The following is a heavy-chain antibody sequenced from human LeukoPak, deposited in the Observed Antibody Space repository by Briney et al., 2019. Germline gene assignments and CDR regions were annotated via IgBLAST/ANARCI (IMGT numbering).Heavy chain of an antibody. V-gene: IGHV3-9*01. J-gene: IGHJ4*02. CDR3: VRNLAVAGTCFDS. CDR2: ISWNSGSI. Sequence: PGRSLRLSCAASGFTFDDYAMHWVRQAPGKGLEWVSGISWNSGSIGYADSVRGRFTISRDNAESSLYLQMNSLRAEDTAVYYCVRNLAVAGTCFDSWGQGTLVTVSS. D-gene: IGHD6-19*01. CDR1: GFTFDDYA.